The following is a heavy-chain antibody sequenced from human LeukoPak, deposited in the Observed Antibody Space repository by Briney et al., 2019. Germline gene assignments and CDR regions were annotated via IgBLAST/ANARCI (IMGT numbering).Heavy chain of an antibody. Sequence: GGSPRLSCAASRFPYSSDGMRWVRQAPGKGLEWVANLKPDGSETSYVDSVKGRFTISRDNTKNSRYLQMNSLRAEDTAAYNCAKGQTAGYWGQGTLVTVSS. CDR3: AKGQTAGY. J-gene: IGHJ4*02. CDR1: RFPYSSDG. V-gene: IGHV3-7*05. D-gene: IGHD3-10*01. CDR2: LKPDGSET.